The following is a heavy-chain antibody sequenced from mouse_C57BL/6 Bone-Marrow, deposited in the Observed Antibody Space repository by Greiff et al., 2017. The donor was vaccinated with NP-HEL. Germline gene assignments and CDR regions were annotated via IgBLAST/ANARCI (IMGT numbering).Heavy chain of an antibody. V-gene: IGHV1-9*01. CDR1: GYTFTGYW. CDR3: TRYDNGSSYWYFDV. D-gene: IGHD1-1*01. Sequence: VQRVESGAELMKPGASVKLSCKATGYTFTGYWIEWVKQRPGHGLEWIGELLPGSGSTNYNEQFKGKATFTADTSSNTAYMQLSSLTTEDSAIDYWTRYDNGSSYWYFDVWAQGPRSPSPQ. J-gene: IGHJ1*03. CDR2: LLPGSGST.